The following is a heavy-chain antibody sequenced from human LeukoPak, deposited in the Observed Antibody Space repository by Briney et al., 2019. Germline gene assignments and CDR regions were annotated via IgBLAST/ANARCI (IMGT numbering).Heavy chain of an antibody. CDR2: ISSSSSYR. V-gene: IGHV3-21*01. Sequence: GGSLRLSCAASGFTFSSYSMTWARQAPGKGLEWVSSISSSSSYRNYADSVKGRFTITRDNAKNSLYLQTNSLRAEHTAVYYCARDLSDGDFNWFDPWRQATHVTVSS. CDR1: GFTFSSYS. J-gene: IGHJ5*02. CDR3: ARDLSDGDFNWFDP. D-gene: IGHD3-3*01.